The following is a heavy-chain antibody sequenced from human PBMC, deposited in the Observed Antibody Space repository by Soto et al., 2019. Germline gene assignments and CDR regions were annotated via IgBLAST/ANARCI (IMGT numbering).Heavy chain of an antibody. Sequence: GGSLRLSCAASGFTFSRYSMNWVRQAPGKGLEWVSSISSSSSYIYYADSVKGRFTISRDNAKNSLYLQMNSLRAEDTAVYYCARALNWNYLKSWFDPWGQGTLVTVSS. CDR3: ARALNWNYLKSWFDP. CDR2: ISSSSSYI. CDR1: GFTFSRYS. J-gene: IGHJ5*02. D-gene: IGHD1-7*01. V-gene: IGHV3-21*01.